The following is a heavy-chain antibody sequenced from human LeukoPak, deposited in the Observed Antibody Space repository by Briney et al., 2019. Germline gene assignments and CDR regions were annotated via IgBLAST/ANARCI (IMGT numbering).Heavy chain of an antibody. CDR3: ARALNRHIGAFEY. J-gene: IGHJ4*02. D-gene: IGHD4/OR15-4a*01. V-gene: IGHV4-38-2*02. Sequence: SETLSLTCTVSGYSISSGYYWGWIRQPPGKGLEWIGSITTYADSVKGRFTISRDNSKNTLYLHMNSLRVEDTATYFCARALNRHIGAFEYWGQGALVTVSS. CDR2: ITT. CDR1: GYSISSGYY.